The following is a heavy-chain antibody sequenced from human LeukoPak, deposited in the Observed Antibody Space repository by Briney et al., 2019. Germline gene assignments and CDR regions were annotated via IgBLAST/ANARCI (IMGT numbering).Heavy chain of an antibody. CDR2: IKQDGSEK. CDR1: GFTFSSYW. Sequence: GGSLRLSCAASGFTFSSYWMSWVRQAPGKGLEWVANIKQDGSEKYYVDSVKGRFTISRDNAKNSLYLQMNSLRAEDTAVYYCARNNLTPGIAAAGTTGYYYGMDVWGQGTTVTVSS. CDR3: ARNNLTPGIAAAGTTGYYYGMDV. J-gene: IGHJ6*02. V-gene: IGHV3-7*01. D-gene: IGHD6-13*01.